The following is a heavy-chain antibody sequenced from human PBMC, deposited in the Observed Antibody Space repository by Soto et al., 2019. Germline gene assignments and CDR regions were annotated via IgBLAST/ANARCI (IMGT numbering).Heavy chain of an antibody. CDR3: ARVGPWVPYYYDSSPYTFENWFDP. J-gene: IGHJ5*02. V-gene: IGHV4-30-2*06. D-gene: IGHD3-22*01. CDR2: IYPTGST. Sequence: SETLSLTCTVSGGSISSGGYSWSWIRQSPEKGLEWLGCIYPTGSTYYHPSLKSRVTISIDTSRNQFSLNLTSVTAADTAVYYCARVGPWVPYYYDSSPYTFENWFDPWGQGTLVTVSS. CDR1: GGSISSGGYS.